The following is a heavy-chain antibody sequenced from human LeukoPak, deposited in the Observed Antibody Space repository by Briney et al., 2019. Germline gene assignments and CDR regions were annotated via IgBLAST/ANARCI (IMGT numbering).Heavy chain of an antibody. CDR3: ARAGVAYCGGDCYFDY. J-gene: IGHJ4*02. CDR1: GGSISSGSYY. CDR2: IYTSGST. V-gene: IGHV4-61*02. Sequence: SETLSLTCTVSGGSISSGSYYWSWIRQPAGKGLEWIGRIYTSGSTNYNPSLKSRVTISVDTSKNQFSLKLSSVTAADTAVYYCARAGVAYCGGDCYFDYWGQGTLVTVSS. D-gene: IGHD2-21*02.